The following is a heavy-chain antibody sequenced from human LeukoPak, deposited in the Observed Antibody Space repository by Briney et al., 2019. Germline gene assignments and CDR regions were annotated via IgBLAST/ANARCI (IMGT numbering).Heavy chain of an antibody. CDR2: IYYTGST. J-gene: IGHJ4*02. V-gene: IGHV4-59*01. Sequence: SETLSLTCTVSGGSISSYYWSWIRQPPGKGLEWIGHIYYTGSTNYNPSLKSRVTISVDTSKNQFSLKLSSVTTADTAVYYCAAIAAAGTGGSANFDYWGQGTLVTVSS. CDR1: GGSISSYY. D-gene: IGHD6-13*01. CDR3: AAIAAAGTGGSANFDY.